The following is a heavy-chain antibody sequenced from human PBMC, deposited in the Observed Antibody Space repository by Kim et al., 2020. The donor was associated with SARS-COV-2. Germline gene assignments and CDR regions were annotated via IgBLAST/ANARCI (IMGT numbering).Heavy chain of an antibody. J-gene: IGHJ5*02. V-gene: IGHV4-39*01. Sequence: SETLSLTCTVSGGSISSSSYYWGWIRQPPGKGLEWIGSIYYSGSTYYNPSLKSRVTISVDTSKNQFSLKLSSVTAADTAVYYCGGASVVVVPAAMQGSNWFDPWGQGTLVTVSS. D-gene: IGHD2-2*01. CDR2: IYYSGST. CDR1: GGSISSSSYY. CDR3: GGASVVVVPAAMQGSNWFDP.